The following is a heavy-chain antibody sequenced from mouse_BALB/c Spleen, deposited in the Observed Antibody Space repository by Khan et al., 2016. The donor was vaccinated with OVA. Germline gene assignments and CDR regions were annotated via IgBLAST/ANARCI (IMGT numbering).Heavy chain of an antibody. CDR1: GYTFTGYS. CDR3: TRAGYGGFAY. CDR2: INPSYGGA. J-gene: IGHJ3*01. D-gene: IGHD1-1*02. Sequence: QVQLQQSGAELVKPGASVRFSCKASGYTFTGYSLYWVKQSPGHGLEWIGVINPSYGGANFNENFKTKATLTVDKSSSTAYMQLASLTSEDSAVYYCTRAGYGGFAYWGQGTLVTVSA. V-gene: IGHV1-53*01.